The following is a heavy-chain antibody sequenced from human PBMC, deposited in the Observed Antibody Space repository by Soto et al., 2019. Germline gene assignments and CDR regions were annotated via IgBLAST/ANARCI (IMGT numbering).Heavy chain of an antibody. CDR2: IYYSGNT. Sequence: SETLSLTCTVSGGSTSSDNYWGWIRQPPGKGLEWIGHIYYSGNTDYNPSLKSRLAISIDTSKNQFSLKLSSVTAADTAVYFCAREGGESSDGLYYFDSWGQGSLVTVSS. V-gene: IGHV4-30-4*01. CDR3: AREGGESSDGLYYFDS. CDR1: GGSTSSDNY. J-gene: IGHJ4*02. D-gene: IGHD3-16*01.